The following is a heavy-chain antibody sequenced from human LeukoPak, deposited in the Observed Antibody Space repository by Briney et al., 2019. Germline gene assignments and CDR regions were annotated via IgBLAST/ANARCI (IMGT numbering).Heavy chain of an antibody. J-gene: IGHJ4*02. CDR3: AHSDGYTNTIDY. CDR2: IIPIFGTA. Sequence: ASVKVSCKASGGTFSSYAISWVRQAHGQGLEWMGGIIPIFGTANYAQKFQGRVTITTDESTSTAYMELSSLRSEDTAVYYCAHSDGYTNTIDYWGQGTLVTVSS. D-gene: IGHD5-24*01. V-gene: IGHV1-69*05. CDR1: GGTFSSYA.